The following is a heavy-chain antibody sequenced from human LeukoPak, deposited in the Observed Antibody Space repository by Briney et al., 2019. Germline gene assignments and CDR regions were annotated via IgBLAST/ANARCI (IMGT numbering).Heavy chain of an antibody. CDR3: ARDPRHYYGSGSSSINWFDP. J-gene: IGHJ5*02. V-gene: IGHV4-39*01. CDR1: GGSISSSSYY. CDR2: IYYSGST. D-gene: IGHD3-10*01. Sequence: SETLSLTCTVSGGSISSSSYYWGWIRQPPGKGLEWIGSIYYSGSTYYNPSLKSRVTISVDTSKNQFSLKLSSVTAADTAVYYCARDPRHYYGSGSSSINWFDPWGQGTLVTVSS.